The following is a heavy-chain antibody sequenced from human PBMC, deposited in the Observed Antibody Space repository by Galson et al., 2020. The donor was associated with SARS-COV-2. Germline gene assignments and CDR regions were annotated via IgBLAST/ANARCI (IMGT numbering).Heavy chain of an antibody. D-gene: IGHD3-10*01. Sequence: SETLSLTCAVSGGSISSGDYSGSWIRQPPGKGLEWIGYIYHSGSTYYNPSLESRVTISVDRSKNRFSLNLSSVTAADTAVYYCVRGPYYYASGAPPWFDPWGQGTLVTVSS. CDR3: VRGPYYYASGAPPWFDP. CDR2: IYHSGST. J-gene: IGHJ5*02. V-gene: IGHV4-30-2*01. CDR1: GGSISSGDYS.